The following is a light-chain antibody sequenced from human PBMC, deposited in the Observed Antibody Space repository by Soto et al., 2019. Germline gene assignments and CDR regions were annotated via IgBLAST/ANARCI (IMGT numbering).Light chain of an antibody. V-gene: IGKV1-5*01. CDR2: DAS. Sequence: DIQMTQSPSTLSASVGDRVTITCRASQSISSWLAWYQQKPGKAPKVLIYDASSLESGVPSRCSGSGSGTEFTLTIMRLQHDDFANYYCQQYNSWTFGQGTKVEIK. J-gene: IGKJ1*01. CDR3: QQYNSWT. CDR1: QSISSW.